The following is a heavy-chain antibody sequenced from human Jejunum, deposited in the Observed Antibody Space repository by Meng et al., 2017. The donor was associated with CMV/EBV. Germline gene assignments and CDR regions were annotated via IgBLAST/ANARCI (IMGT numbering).Heavy chain of an antibody. Sequence: LRLSCAASGFTFGNFWMNWVRQAPGRGLEWVANIKPDGSAEYYVDSVKGRFTISRDNPKNSLYLQMNSLKDEDTAVYYCLGGHYTGSWGQGTLVTVSS. CDR2: IKPDGSAE. D-gene: IGHD3-3*01. CDR1: GFTFGNFW. CDR3: LGGHYTGS. V-gene: IGHV3-7*01. J-gene: IGHJ5*02.